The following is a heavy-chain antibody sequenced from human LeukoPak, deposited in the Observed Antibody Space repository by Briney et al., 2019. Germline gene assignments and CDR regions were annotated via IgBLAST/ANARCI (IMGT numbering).Heavy chain of an antibody. V-gene: IGHV4-4*07. Sequence: KPSETLSLTCTVSGASVSNYYWSWIRQPAGKGLEWIGRIYNGGSANYNPSLQSPISMSVDTSKNQFSLRLKSVTAADTAVYYCARQPIGPYYFDYWGQGTLVTVSS. CDR2: IYNGGSA. J-gene: IGHJ4*02. D-gene: IGHD1-14*01. CDR3: ARQPIGPYYFDY. CDR1: GASVSNYY.